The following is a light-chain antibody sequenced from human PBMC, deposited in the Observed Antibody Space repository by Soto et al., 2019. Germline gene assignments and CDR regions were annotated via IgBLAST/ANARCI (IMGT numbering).Light chain of an antibody. Sequence: QSVLAQPASVSGSPGQSITISCTGTTSDVANFKFVSWYQQHPGKAPKLIIYEGSKRPSGVSDRFSASKSGNTASLTISGLQAEDEADYYCCSYAHINTWVFGGGTKVTVL. V-gene: IGLV2-23*01. CDR1: TSDVANFKF. J-gene: IGLJ3*02. CDR2: EGS. CDR3: CSYAHINTWV.